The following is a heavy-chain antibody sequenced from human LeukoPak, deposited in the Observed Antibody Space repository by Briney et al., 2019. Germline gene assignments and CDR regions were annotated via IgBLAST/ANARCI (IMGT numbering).Heavy chain of an antibody. CDR3: ARAHLDRLTDY. CDR1: GYTFTSYY. D-gene: IGHD3-22*01. CDR2: INANSGGT. V-gene: IGHV1-2*02. Sequence: ASVKVSCKASGYTFTSYYMHWVRQAPGQGLEWMGWINANSGGTNYAQKFQGRVTMTRDTSISTAYMELSRLRSDDTAVYYCARAHLDRLTDYWGQGTLVTVSS. J-gene: IGHJ4*02.